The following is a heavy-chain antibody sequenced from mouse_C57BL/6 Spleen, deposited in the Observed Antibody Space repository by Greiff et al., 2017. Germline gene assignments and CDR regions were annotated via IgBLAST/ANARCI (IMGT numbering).Heavy chain of an antibody. CDR2: IYPGDGDT. V-gene: IGHV1-82*01. CDR1: GYAFSSSW. CDR3: ARTNWDVPYYYAMDY. Sequence: QVQLKESGPELVKPGASVKISCKASGYAFSSSWMNWVKQRPGKGLEWIGRIYPGDGDTNYNGKFKGKATLTADKSSRTAYMQLSSLTSEDSAVYFCARTNWDVPYYYAMDYWGQGTSVTVSS. D-gene: IGHD4-1*01. J-gene: IGHJ4*01.